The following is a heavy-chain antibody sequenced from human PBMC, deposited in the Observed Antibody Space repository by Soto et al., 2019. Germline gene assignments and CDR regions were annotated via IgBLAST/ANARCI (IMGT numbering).Heavy chain of an antibody. CDR2: ISSNGGST. Sequence: GGSLRLSCAASGFTFSSYAMHWVRQAPGKGLEYVSAISSNGGSTYYANSVKGRFTISRDNSKNTLYLQMGSLRAEDMAVYYCARDTERGMEAATLFYYYYGMDVWGQGTTVTVSS. V-gene: IGHV3-64*01. D-gene: IGHD1-26*01. CDR1: GFTFSSYA. CDR3: ARDTERGMEAATLFYYYYGMDV. J-gene: IGHJ6*02.